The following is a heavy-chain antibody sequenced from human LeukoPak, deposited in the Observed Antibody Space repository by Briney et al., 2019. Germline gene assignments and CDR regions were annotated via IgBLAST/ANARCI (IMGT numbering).Heavy chain of an antibody. Sequence: PGGSLRLSCAASGFTFSSYAMNWVRQAPGKGLEWVSTSASGGSSYYADSVKGRFTISRDNSKNTLYLQMNSLGAEDTAVYYCAKATVTHLIDYWGQGTLVTASS. CDR2: SASGGSS. V-gene: IGHV3-23*01. CDR3: AKATVTHLIDY. D-gene: IGHD4-17*01. CDR1: GFTFSSYA. J-gene: IGHJ4*02.